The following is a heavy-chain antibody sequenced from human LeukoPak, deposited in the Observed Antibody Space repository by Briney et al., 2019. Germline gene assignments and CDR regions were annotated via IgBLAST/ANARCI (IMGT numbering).Heavy chain of an antibody. CDR2: IKQDGSEK. CDR3: ARVPRRRFLEWLYFDY. V-gene: IGHV3-7*01. D-gene: IGHD3-3*01. J-gene: IGHJ4*02. CDR1: GFTFSSYW. Sequence: GGSLRLSCAASGFTFSSYWMSWVRQAPGKGLEWVANIKQDGSEKYYVDSVKGRFTISRDNAKNSLYLQMNSLRAEDTAVYYCARVPRRRFLEWLYFDYWGQGTLVTVPS.